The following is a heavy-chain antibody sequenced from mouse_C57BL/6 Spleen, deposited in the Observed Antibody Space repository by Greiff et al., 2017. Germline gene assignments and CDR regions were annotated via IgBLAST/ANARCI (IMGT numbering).Heavy chain of an antibody. CDR3: AIRDSSGPFAY. CDR1: GYTFTSYW. J-gene: IGHJ3*01. CDR2: IHPSDSDT. D-gene: IGHD3-2*02. Sequence: QVQLQQPGAELVKPGASVKVSCKASGYTFTSYWMHWVKQRPGQGLEWIGRIHPSDSDTNYNQKFKGKATLTVDKSSSTTYMQLSSLTSEDSAVYYCAIRDSSGPFAYWGQGTLVTVSA. V-gene: IGHV1-74*01.